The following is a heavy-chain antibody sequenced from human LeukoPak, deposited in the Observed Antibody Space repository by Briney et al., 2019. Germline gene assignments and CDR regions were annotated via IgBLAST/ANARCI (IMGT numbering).Heavy chain of an antibody. CDR3: ARWVVPSYYFDY. CDR1: GGSFSGYY. Sequence: ASETLSLTCAVYGGSFSGYYWSWTRQPPGKGLEWIGEINHSGSTNYNPSLKSRVTISVDTSKNQFSLKLSSVTAADTAVYYCARWVVPSYYFDYWGQGTLVTVSS. CDR2: INHSGST. D-gene: IGHD6-6*01. J-gene: IGHJ4*02. V-gene: IGHV4-34*01.